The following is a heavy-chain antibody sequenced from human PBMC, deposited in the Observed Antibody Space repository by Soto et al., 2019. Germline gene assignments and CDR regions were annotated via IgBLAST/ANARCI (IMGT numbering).Heavy chain of an antibody. V-gene: IGHV1-3*01. J-gene: IGHJ6*02. CDR3: AGEFGPGYYYYGMDV. Sequence: QVQLVQSGAEVKKPGASVKVSCKASGYTFTSYAMHWVRQAPGQRLEWMGWINAGNGNTKYSQKFQGRVTITRDTSASTAYMELSSLRSEDTAVYYCAGEFGPGYYYYGMDVWGQGTTVTVSS. D-gene: IGHD3-10*01. CDR1: GYTFTSYA. CDR2: INAGNGNT.